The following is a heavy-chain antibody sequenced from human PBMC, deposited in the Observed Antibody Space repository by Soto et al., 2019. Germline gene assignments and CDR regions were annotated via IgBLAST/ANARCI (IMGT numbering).Heavy chain of an antibody. CDR3: AREPRDGYYYFDY. Sequence: PSETLSLTCTVSGGSISSGDYYWSWIRQPPGKGLEWIGYIYYSGSTYYNPSLKSRVTISVDTSKNQFSLKLSSVTAADTAVYYCAREPRDGYYYFDYWGQGTLVTVSS. J-gene: IGHJ4*02. D-gene: IGHD4-17*01. CDR1: GGSISSGDYY. CDR2: IYYSGST. V-gene: IGHV4-30-4*01.